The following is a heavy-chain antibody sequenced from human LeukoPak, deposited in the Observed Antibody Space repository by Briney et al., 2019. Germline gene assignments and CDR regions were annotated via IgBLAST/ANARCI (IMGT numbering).Heavy chain of an antibody. V-gene: IGHV4-39*07. D-gene: IGHD6-13*01. CDR2: IYYSGRT. CDR3: ASSSSWSTLYFDY. Sequence: SETLSLTCTVSGGSISGSDYYWGWIRQPPGKGLEWIGSIYYSGRTFYNPSLKSRVAISVDTSKNQFSLNLVSVTAADTAVYYCASSSSWSTLYFDYWGQGTLVTVSS. CDR1: GGSISGSDYY. J-gene: IGHJ4*02.